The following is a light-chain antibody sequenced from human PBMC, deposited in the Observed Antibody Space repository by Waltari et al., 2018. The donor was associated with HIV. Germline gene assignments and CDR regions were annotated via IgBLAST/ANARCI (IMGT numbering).Light chain of an antibody. J-gene: IGLJ2*01. V-gene: IGLV3-19*01. CDR2: GKN. CDR1: SLRSYY. CDR3: KSRDSSGNHLHVV. Sequence: SSELTQDPAVSVALGQTVRITCQGDSLRSYYASWYQQKPGQAPVLVIYGKNNRPSGSPDRFSGSSSGNTASLTITGAQAEDEADYYWKSRDSSGNHLHVVFGGGTKLTVL.